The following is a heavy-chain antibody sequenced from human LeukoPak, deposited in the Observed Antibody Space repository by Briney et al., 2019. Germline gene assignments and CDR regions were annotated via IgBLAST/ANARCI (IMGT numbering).Heavy chain of an antibody. Sequence: SETLSLTCTVSGGSISSSSYSWGWIRQPPGKGLEWIGSIYYSGSTYYNPSLKSRVTISVDTSKNQFSLKLSSVTAADTAVYYCATTDAPTYYDFWSAGWGAFDIWGQGTMVTVSS. CDR1: GGSISSSSYS. J-gene: IGHJ3*02. D-gene: IGHD3-3*01. V-gene: IGHV4-39*01. CDR3: ATTDAPTYYDFWSAGWGAFDI. CDR2: IYYSGST.